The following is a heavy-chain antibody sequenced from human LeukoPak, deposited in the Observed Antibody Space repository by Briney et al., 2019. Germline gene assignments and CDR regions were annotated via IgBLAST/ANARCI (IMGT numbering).Heavy chain of an antibody. Sequence: GGSLRLSCAASGFPFSTYGMHWVRQAPGNGLEWVAVIWYDGSKRFYADSVKGRFTISRDTSKNTLYLQMNSLRAEDTAVYYCARGRDGRGYYAEFDYWGQGTLVTVSS. CDR1: GFPFSTYG. D-gene: IGHD1-26*01. CDR3: ARGRDGRGYYAEFDY. J-gene: IGHJ4*02. V-gene: IGHV3-33*01. CDR2: IWYDGSKR.